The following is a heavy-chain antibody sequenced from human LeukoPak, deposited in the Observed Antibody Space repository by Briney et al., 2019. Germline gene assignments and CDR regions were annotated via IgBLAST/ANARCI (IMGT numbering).Heavy chain of an antibody. CDR2: ISWNSGSI. Sequence: PGRSLRLSCAASGFTFDDYAMHWVRQAPGKGLEWVSGISWNSGSIGYADSVKGRFTISRDNSKNTLYLQMNSLRAEDTAVYYCARGSDGDYWGQGTLVTVSS. CDR1: GFTFDDYA. CDR3: ARGSDGDY. J-gene: IGHJ4*02. V-gene: IGHV3-9*01. D-gene: IGHD6-6*01.